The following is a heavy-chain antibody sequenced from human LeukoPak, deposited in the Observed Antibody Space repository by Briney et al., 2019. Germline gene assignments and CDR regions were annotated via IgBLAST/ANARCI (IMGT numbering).Heavy chain of an antibody. Sequence: GGSLRLSCAASGLTFSSYAMSWVRQAPGKGLEWVSTISGNGATTYYADSVKGRFTISRDNSKSTLYMQMNSLRAEDTAVYYCAKRGVATIPDYWGQGTLVTVYS. D-gene: IGHD5-12*01. CDR2: ISGNGATT. V-gene: IGHV3-23*01. J-gene: IGHJ4*02. CDR3: AKRGVATIPDY. CDR1: GLTFSSYA.